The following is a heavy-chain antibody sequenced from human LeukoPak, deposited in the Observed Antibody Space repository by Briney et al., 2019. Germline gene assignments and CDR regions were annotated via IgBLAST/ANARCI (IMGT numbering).Heavy chain of an antibody. CDR2: VPGPGDTT. D-gene: IGHD3-16*01. Sequence: GGSLRLSCATSGFTFTNYAMNWVRQAPGKGLEWVSAVPGPGDTTYYADSVKGRFFMSREDSKTTVYLQMNSLRAEDTAIYYCAKGAEIDLWGQGTLVTVSS. CDR3: AKGAEIDL. J-gene: IGHJ5*02. CDR1: GFTFTNYA. V-gene: IGHV3-23*01.